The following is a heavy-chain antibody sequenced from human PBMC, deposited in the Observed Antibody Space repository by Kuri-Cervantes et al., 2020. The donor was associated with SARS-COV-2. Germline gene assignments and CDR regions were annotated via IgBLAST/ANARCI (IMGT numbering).Heavy chain of an antibody. D-gene: IGHD1-1*01. CDR3: ARYGAVERDYYYYYGMDV. CDR1: GFTVSSNY. Sequence: GGSLRLSCAASGFTVSSNYMSWVRQAPGKGLGWVSVIYSGGSTYYADSVKGRFTISRDNSKNTLYLQMNSLRAEDTAVYYCARYGAVERDYYYYYGMDVWGQGITVTVSS. V-gene: IGHV3-66*01. CDR2: IYSGGST. J-gene: IGHJ6*02.